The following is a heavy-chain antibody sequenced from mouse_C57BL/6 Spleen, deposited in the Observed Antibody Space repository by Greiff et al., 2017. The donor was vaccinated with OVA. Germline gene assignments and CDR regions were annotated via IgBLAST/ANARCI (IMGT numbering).Heavy chain of an antibody. J-gene: IGHJ1*03. V-gene: IGHV5-9*01. D-gene: IGHD1-3*01. CDR3: ARHESPYWYFDV. CDR1: GFTFSSYT. Sequence: EVMLVESGGGLVKPGGSLKLSCAASGFTFSSYTMSWVRQTPEKRLEWVATISGGGGNTYYPDSVKGRFTISRDNAKNTLYLQMSSLRSEDTALYDCARHESPYWYFDVWGTGTTVTVSS. CDR2: ISGGGGNT.